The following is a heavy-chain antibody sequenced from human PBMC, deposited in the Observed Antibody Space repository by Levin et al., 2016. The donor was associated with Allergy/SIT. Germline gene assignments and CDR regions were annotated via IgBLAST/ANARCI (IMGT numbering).Heavy chain of an antibody. V-gene: IGHV1-2*04. CDR2: INPNSGGT. D-gene: IGHD1-26*01. Sequence: WVRQAPGQGLEWMGWINPNSGGTNYAQKFQGWVTMTRDTSISTAYMELSRLRSDDTAVYYCARDPSERRVGATSDAFDIWGQGTMVTVSS. J-gene: IGHJ3*02. CDR3: ARDPSERRVGATSDAFDI.